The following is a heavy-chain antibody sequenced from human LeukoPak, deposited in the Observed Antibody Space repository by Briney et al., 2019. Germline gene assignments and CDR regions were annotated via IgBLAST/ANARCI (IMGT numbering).Heavy chain of an antibody. Sequence: GGSLRLSCAAPGFTFSSYWMHWVRQAPGKGLVWVSRISDGGSTTTYADSVKGRFTISRDNAKNTLYLQMDSLRAEDTAVYYCARVDGTYSDYWGQGTLVTVSS. V-gene: IGHV3-74*01. CDR3: ARVDGTYSDY. J-gene: IGHJ4*02. CDR1: GFTFSSYW. CDR2: ISDGGSTT. D-gene: IGHD1-26*01.